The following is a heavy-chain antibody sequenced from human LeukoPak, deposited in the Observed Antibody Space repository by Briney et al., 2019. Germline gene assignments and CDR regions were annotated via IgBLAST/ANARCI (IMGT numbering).Heavy chain of an antibody. J-gene: IGHJ4*02. CDR1: GFTFDDYA. D-gene: IGHD1-26*01. CDR3: GKTRRSGTEYADFDH. V-gene: IGHV3-43*02. Sequence: GGSLRLSCAAYGFTFDDYAMHWVRQAPGKGLEWVSLIREDGRTTYYVDSVKGRFAISRDNSKKSLYLQINSLRTEDTALYYCGKTRRSGTEYADFDHWGQGTLVTVSS. CDR2: IREDGRTT.